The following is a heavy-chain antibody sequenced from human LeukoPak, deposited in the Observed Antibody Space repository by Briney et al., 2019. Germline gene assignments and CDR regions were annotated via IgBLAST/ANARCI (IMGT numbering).Heavy chain of an antibody. CDR1: GGSLSSYY. J-gene: IGHJ4*02. V-gene: IGHV4-59*12. CDR3: ARAPYYGGNANEIDY. D-gene: IGHD4-23*01. CDR2: IYYIGST. Sequence: SETLSLTCTVSGGSLSSYYWSWIRQPPGKGLQWIGYIYYIGSTNYNPSLKSRVTISVDTSKNQFYLKLSSVTAADTAVYYCARAPYYGGNANEIDYWGQGTLVTVSS.